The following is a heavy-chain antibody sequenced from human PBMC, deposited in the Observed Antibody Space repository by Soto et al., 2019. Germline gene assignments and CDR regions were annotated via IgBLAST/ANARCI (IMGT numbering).Heavy chain of an antibody. V-gene: IGHV4-59*08. Sequence: QVQLQESGPGLVKPSETLSLTCTVSGGSISSYYWSWIRQPPGTGLEWIGYIYYSGSTNYNPSLKSRITISSDTSKNQVSLKLSSVTAADTALYYCARHISSGTNVAAIRSFDPWGQGTLVAVSS. CDR1: GGSISSYY. J-gene: IGHJ5*02. D-gene: IGHD1-7*01. CDR2: IYYSGST. CDR3: ARHISSGTNVAAIRSFDP.